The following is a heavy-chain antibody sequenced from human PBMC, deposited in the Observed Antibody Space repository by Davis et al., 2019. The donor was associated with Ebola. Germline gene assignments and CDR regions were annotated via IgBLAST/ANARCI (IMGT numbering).Heavy chain of an antibody. J-gene: IGHJ6*02. D-gene: IGHD2-2*02. Sequence: PGGSLRLSCAASGFTFDDYVMHWVRQAPGKGLEWVSLISGDGGSTYYTDSMKGRFTISRDNSRNSLYLQMNSLTSEDTALYYCAKGYCSSTSCYRRNYYAMDVWGQGTTVTVSS. V-gene: IGHV3-43*02. CDR1: GFTFDDYV. CDR2: ISGDGGST. CDR3: AKGYCSSTSCYRRNYYAMDV.